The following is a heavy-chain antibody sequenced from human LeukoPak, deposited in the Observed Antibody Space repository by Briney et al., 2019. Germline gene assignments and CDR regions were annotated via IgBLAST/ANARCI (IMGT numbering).Heavy chain of an antibody. CDR3: AKDITSYYYPYYGMDV. V-gene: IGHV3-23*01. CDR2: ISGNDEGT. CDR1: GFTFSTYG. D-gene: IGHD1-20*01. Sequence: GGSLRLSCVASGFTFSTYGMTWVRQAPGKGLEWFSSISGNDEGTYYADSVKGRFTISRDNSKNTLYLQMNSLRAEDTAVYYCAKDITSYYYPYYGMDVWGQGTTVTVSS. J-gene: IGHJ6*02.